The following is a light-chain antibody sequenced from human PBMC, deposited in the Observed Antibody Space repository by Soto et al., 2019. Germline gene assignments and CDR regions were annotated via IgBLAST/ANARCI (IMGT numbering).Light chain of an antibody. Sequence: QPVLTQSPSASASLGASVKLTCTLSSGHSSYAIAWHPQQPEKGPRYLMKLNSDGSHSKGDGIPDRFSGSSSGAERYLTISILQSEDEADYYCQTWGTGIHWVFGGGTKLTVL. CDR3: QTWGTGIHWV. CDR2: LNSDGSH. J-gene: IGLJ3*02. V-gene: IGLV4-69*01. CDR1: SGHSSYA.